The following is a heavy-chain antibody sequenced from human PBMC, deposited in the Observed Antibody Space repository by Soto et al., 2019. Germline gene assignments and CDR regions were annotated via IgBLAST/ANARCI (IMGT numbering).Heavy chain of an antibody. CDR3: VRDSPTNLEDADTVASWFDP. CDR2: INGDGSTA. D-gene: IGHD5-12*01. Sequence: EVLLVESGGGLVQPGGSLRLSCAASGFNFNFYWMHWVRQAPGKGLVWVSRINGDGSTADYADSVTGRFTISRDNAKNTLFLQMDSMRVEDTAVYYCVRDSPTNLEDADTVASWFDPWGQGTLVTVSS. J-gene: IGHJ5*02. CDR1: GFNFNFYW. V-gene: IGHV3-74*01.